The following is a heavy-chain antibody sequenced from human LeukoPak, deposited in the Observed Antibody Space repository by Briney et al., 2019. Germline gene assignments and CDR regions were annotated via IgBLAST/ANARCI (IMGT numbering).Heavy chain of an antibody. V-gene: IGHV5-10-1*01. CDR1: GYSFTSYW. D-gene: IGHD6-19*01. CDR2: IDPSDSYT. J-gene: IGHJ4*02. CDR3: VRLIYSSGWHGY. Sequence: GESLKISCKGSGYSFTSYWISWVRQMPGKGLEWMGRIDPSDSYTNYSPSFQGHVTLSADKSISTAYLQWSSLKASDTAMYYCVRLIYSSGWHGYWGQGTLVTVSS.